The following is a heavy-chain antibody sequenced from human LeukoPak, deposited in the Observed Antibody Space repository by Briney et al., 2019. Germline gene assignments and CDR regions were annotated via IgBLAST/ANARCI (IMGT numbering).Heavy chain of an antibody. Sequence: GGSLRLSCAASGFSFSEYSMNWVRQAPGKGLEWVSNIRGSSSAMNYADSVKGRFTISRDNAKNSLYLEMSSLRAEDTAVYYCARDRDWSFDYWGQGTLVTVSS. D-gene: IGHD3-9*01. J-gene: IGHJ4*02. CDR2: IRGSSSAM. CDR1: GFSFSEYS. V-gene: IGHV3-48*04. CDR3: ARDRDWSFDY.